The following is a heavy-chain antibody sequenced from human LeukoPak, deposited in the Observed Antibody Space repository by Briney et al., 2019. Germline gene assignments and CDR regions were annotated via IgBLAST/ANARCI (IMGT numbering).Heavy chain of an antibody. Sequence: PSETLSLTCSVTGASVNRGYYHWSWIRQPPGKALVWIGNIYATGTTSTRFNPSLMSRATISADTSQNQFSLTLNSVTAADTAVYFCARFKSSGWYYFDNWGQGTLVTVSS. D-gene: IGHD6-19*01. CDR1: GASVNRGYYH. J-gene: IGHJ4*02. V-gene: IGHV4-61*01. CDR2: IYATGTTST. CDR3: ARFKSSGWYYFDN.